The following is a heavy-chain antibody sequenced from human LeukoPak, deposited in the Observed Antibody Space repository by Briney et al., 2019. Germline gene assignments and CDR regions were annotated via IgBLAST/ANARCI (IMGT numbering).Heavy chain of an antibody. CDR2: ISAYNGNT. CDR1: GYTFTSYG. D-gene: IGHD5-24*01. J-gene: IGHJ4*02. Sequence: ASVKVSCKASGYTFTSYGISWVRQAPGQGLEWMGWISAYNGNTNYAQKLQGRVTMTTDTSTSTAYMELRSLRSDDTAVYYCARDRSRDGYNYVYFDYWGQGTLVTVSS. CDR3: ARDRSRDGYNYVYFDY. V-gene: IGHV1-18*01.